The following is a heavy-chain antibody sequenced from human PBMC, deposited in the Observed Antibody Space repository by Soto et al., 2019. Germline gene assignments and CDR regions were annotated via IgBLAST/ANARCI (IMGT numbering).Heavy chain of an antibody. Sequence: GASVKVSCKASGYTFTDYYVHWVRQAPGQGLEWMGWINPNSGGTKTAQKLQGRVTVTRDTSISTAYMDLSRLRSDDTAVYYCARDVTRTQSCTNGGCYYHCYDMDVWDQGTMVAVCS. D-gene: IGHD2-8*01. CDR2: INPNSGGT. V-gene: IGHV1-2*02. CDR1: GYTFTDYY. J-gene: IGHJ6*02. CDR3: ARDVTRTQSCTNGGCYYHCYDMDV.